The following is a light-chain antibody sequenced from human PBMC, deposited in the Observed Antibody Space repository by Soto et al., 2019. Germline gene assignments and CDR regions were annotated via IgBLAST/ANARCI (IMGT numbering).Light chain of an antibody. CDR3: SSYTRSSTYV. CDR1: SSDVGGYNY. J-gene: IGLJ1*01. CDR2: EVS. V-gene: IGLV2-14*01. Sequence: QSVLTQPASVSGSPGQSITISCTRTSSDVGGYNYVSWYQQHPGKAPKLMIYEVSNRPSGVSNRFSGSKSGNTASLTISGLQAEEEADYYCSSYTRSSTYVFGSGTRSLS.